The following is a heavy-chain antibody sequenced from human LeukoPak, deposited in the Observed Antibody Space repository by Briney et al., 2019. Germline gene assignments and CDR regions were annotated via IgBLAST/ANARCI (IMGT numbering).Heavy chain of an antibody. J-gene: IGHJ6*02. Sequence: PGGSLRLSCAASGFTFSIYAMHWVRQAPGKGLEWVAVIWYDGSNKYYADSVKGRFTISRDNSKNTLYLQMNSLRAEDTAVYYCAVNHGMDVWGQGTTVTVSS. CDR2: IWYDGSNK. CDR3: AVNHGMDV. CDR1: GFTFSIYA. V-gene: IGHV3-33*08.